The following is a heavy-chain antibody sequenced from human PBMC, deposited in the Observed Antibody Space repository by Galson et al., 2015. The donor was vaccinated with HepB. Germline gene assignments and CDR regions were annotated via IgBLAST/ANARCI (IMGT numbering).Heavy chain of an antibody. Sequence: SLRLSCAASGFTFSSYSMNWVRQAPGKGLEWVSYISSSSTIYYADSVKGRFTISRDNAKNSLYLQMNSLRDEDTAVYYCARGTTMIVVAWYFDLWGRGTLVTVSS. D-gene: IGHD3-22*01. V-gene: IGHV3-48*02. CDR2: ISSSSTI. CDR3: ARGTTMIVVAWYFDL. J-gene: IGHJ2*01. CDR1: GFTFSSYS.